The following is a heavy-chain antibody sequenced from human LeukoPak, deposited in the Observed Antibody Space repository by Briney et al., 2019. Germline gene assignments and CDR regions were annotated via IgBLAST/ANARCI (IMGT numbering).Heavy chain of an antibody. CDR2: INPNSGDT. D-gene: IGHD2-21*02. J-gene: IGHJ4*02. CDR3: ARDYCAGDCFPDY. CDR1: GYTFSAYY. Sequence: GASVTVSCTASGYTFSAYYMHWVRQAPGQGLEWMGRINPNSGDTNNAQNFQGRVTLTRDTSISTAYMELSRLRSDDTVVYYCARDYCAGDCFPDYWGQGTLVTVSS. V-gene: IGHV1-2*05.